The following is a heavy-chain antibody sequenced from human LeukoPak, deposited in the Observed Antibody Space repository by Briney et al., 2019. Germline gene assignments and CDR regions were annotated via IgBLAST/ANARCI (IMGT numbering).Heavy chain of an antibody. CDR2: IRYTGSNK. V-gene: IGHV3-30*02. D-gene: IGHD6-13*01. CDR3: VRYSSSSDAFDI. J-gene: IGHJ3*02. CDR1: GFTFSSYG. Sequence: GALRLSCAASGFTFSSYGMHWVRQAPGKGLEWVAFIRYTGSNKYYADSVKGRFTIPRDNSKNTLYLQMNSLRAEDTAVYYCVRYSSSSDAFDIWGQGTMVTVSS.